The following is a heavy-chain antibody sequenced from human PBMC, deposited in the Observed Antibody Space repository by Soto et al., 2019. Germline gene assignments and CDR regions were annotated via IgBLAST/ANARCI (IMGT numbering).Heavy chain of an antibody. J-gene: IGHJ2*01. V-gene: IGHV3-30-3*01. D-gene: IGHD4-4*01. Sequence: QVQLVESGGGVVQPGRSLRLSCAASGFTFSSYAMHWVRQVPGKGLEWVAVISYDGSNKYYADSVKGRFTISRENTKNTLYLQMKSVRAEDTAVYYCARALWRDDYNRGDFALWGRGTLVTFSS. CDR2: ISYDGSNK. CDR1: GFTFSSYA. CDR3: ARALWRDDYNRGDFAL.